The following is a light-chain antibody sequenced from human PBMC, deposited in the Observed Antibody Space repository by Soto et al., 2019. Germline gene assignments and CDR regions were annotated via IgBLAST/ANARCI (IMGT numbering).Light chain of an antibody. CDR2: AAS. CDR3: HHYCPAPWT. V-gene: IGKV3-20*01. J-gene: IGKJ1*01. CDR1: HTVRGNY. Sequence: EIVLTQSPGTLSFFPGERATLSCRASHTVRGNYIVWLQQKPGQAPRLLIYAASIRAAGVPDRFSCSGSGADFSLTINRLEPEDLAVDDCHHYCPAPWTGCQGTKVEIK.